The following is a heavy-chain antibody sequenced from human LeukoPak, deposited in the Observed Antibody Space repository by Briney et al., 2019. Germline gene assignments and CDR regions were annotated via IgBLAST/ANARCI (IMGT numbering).Heavy chain of an antibody. Sequence: SETLSLTCTVSGGSISSDYWSWIRQPPGKGLEWIGYIYYSGSTNYNPSLKSRVTISVDTSKNQFSLKLSSVTAADTAVYYCARGLRYFDWSEGFDYWGQGTLVTVSS. CDR1: GGSISSDY. D-gene: IGHD3-9*01. CDR3: ARGLRYFDWSEGFDY. V-gene: IGHV4-59*01. J-gene: IGHJ4*02. CDR2: IYYSGST.